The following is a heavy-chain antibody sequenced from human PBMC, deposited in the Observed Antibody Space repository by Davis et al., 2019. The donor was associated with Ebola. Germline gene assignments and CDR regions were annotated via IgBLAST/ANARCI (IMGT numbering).Heavy chain of an antibody. CDR3: ARCTGYSSSWLDY. CDR1: VITFSSYA. V-gene: IGHV3-23*01. J-gene: IGHJ4*02. CDR2: ISGSGGTT. D-gene: IGHD6-13*01. Sequence: GESLKISCADSVITFSSYAMTWVRQAPGKGLEWVSAISGSGGTTYYAGSVKGRFTVSRDNSKNTLYLQMNSLRAEDTAVYYCARCTGYSSSWLDYWGQGTLVTVSS.